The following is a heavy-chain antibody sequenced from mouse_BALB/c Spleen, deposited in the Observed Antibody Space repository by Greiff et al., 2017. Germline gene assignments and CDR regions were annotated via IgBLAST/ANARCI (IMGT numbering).Heavy chain of an antibody. CDR3: AREDYYGRLDY. J-gene: IGHJ2*01. CDR2: ISSGGSYT. CDR1: GFTFSSYA. D-gene: IGHD1-1*01. V-gene: IGHV5-9-4*01. Sequence: EVKLVESGGGLVKPGGSLKLSCAASGFTFSSYAMSWVRQSPEKRLEWVAEISSGGSYTYYPDTVTGRFTISRDNAKNTLYLEMSSLRSEDTAMYYCAREDYYGRLDYWGQGTTLTVSS.